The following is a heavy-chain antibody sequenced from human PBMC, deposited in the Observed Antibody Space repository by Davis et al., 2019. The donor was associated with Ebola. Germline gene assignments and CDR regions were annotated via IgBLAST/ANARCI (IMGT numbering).Heavy chain of an antibody. CDR2: ISSNGGST. D-gene: IGHD6-19*01. Sequence: GESLKISCSASGFTFSSYAMHWVRQAPGKGLEYVSAISSNGGSTYYADSVKGRFTISRDNSKNTLYLQMSSLRAEDTAVYYCVKDPHSSGWYVFDYWGQGTLVTVSS. V-gene: IGHV3-64D*06. CDR3: VKDPHSSGWYVFDY. CDR1: GFTFSSYA. J-gene: IGHJ4*02.